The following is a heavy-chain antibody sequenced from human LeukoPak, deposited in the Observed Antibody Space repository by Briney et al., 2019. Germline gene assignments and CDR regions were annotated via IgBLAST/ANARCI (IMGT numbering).Heavy chain of an antibody. CDR3: TRANPRSVYDILTGYYTVFDY. Sequence: SETLSLNCTVSGGSISSYYWSWLRQPPGKGLEWIRYIYYSGSTNYNPSLKSRVTISVDTSKNQFSLKLSSVTAADTAVYYCTRANPRSVYDILTGYYTVFDYWGQGTLVTVSS. V-gene: IGHV4-59*01. J-gene: IGHJ4*02. CDR1: GGSISSYY. D-gene: IGHD3-9*01. CDR2: IYYSGST.